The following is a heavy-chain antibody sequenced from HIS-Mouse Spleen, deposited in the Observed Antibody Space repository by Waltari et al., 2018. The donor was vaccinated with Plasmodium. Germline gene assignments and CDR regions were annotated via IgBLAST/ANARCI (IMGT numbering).Heavy chain of an antibody. J-gene: IGHJ3*02. CDR1: GGSISSYY. Sequence: QVQLQESGPGLVKPSETLSLTCTVSGGSISSYYWSWIRQPPGKGLEWIGYIYYSGSTTTNHPLKGRVTMTRNTAISTAYMELSSLRSEDTAVYYCARGGWDGDAFDIWGQGTMVTVSS. D-gene: IGHD6-19*01. CDR3: ARGGWDGDAFDI. V-gene: IGHV4-59*01. CDR2: IYYSGST.